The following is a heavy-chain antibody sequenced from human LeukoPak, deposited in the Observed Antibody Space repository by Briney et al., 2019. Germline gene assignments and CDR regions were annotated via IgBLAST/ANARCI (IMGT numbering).Heavy chain of an antibody. V-gene: IGHV3-7*03. CDR2: IKEDGSER. D-gene: IGHD2-2*01. J-gene: IGHJ4*02. CDR1: AFIFSGHW. CDR3: AKGGKTIMCPTSCYDY. Sequence: GGSLRLSCEGSAFIFSGHWMNWVRQTPGKGLEWVASIKEDGSERQYVDSVKGRFSISRDNTKGSLFLQLNSLRAEDTAVYYCAKGGKTIMCPTSCYDYWGQGTLVTVSS.